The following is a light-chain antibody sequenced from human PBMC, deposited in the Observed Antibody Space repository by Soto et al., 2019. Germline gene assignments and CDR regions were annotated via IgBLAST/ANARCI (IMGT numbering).Light chain of an antibody. CDR2: DVS. V-gene: IGLV2-14*01. Sequence: QSALTQPASVSGSPGQSITISCTGTSSDVGGYNYVSWYLQHTGNAPKLMIYDVSNRHSGVSNRFSSSNSGKTASLNISGLQAEDEADDYCRSYTSGSTLVFGGVTKLTVL. CDR3: RSYTSGSTLV. CDR1: SSDVGGYNY. J-gene: IGLJ2*01.